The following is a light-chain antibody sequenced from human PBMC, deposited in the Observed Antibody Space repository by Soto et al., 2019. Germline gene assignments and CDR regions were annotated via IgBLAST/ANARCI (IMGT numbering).Light chain of an antibody. CDR1: QSISSW. V-gene: IGKV1-5*03. CDR2: MAS. Sequence: DIQMTQSPCTLSASVGDRVTITCRASQSISSWLAWYQQKPGEAPNLLINMASSLQSGVPSRFSGSGSGTEFTLTITSLQPDDFAIYFCQQYSSYAPYTFGQGTKVDIK. J-gene: IGKJ2*01. CDR3: QQYSSYAPYT.